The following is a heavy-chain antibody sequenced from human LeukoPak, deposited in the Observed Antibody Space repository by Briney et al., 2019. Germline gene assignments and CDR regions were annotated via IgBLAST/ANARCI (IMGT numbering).Heavy chain of an antibody. CDR2: IIPILPIT. CDR3: AMSRGYSSSYFDY. J-gene: IGHJ4*02. D-gene: IGHD6-6*01. CDR1: GGTFSSYA. Sequence: SVKVSCKAPGGTFSSYAISWVRQAPGQGLEWMGRIIPILPITNYAQKFQGRVTTTADTSTNTAYMELSSLRSGDTALYYCAMSRGYSSSYFDYWGQGALVTVSS. V-gene: IGHV1-69*04.